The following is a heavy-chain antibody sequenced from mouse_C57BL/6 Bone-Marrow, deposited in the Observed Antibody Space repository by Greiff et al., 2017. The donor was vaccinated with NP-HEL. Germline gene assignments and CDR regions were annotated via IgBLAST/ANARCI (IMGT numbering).Heavy chain of an antibody. V-gene: IGHV1-61*01. CDR1: GYTFTSYW. J-gene: IGHJ3*01. Sequence: VQLQQPGAELVRPGSSVKLSCKASGYTFTSYWMDWMKQRPGQGLEWIGNIYPSDSETPYNQKFKDKATLTVDKSSSTAYMQLSSLTSEDSAVYYCARERENRFAYGGQGTLVTVSA. CDR3: ARERENRFAY. CDR2: IYPSDSET.